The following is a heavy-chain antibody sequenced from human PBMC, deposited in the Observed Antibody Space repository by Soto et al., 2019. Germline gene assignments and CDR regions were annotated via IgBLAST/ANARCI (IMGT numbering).Heavy chain of an antibody. D-gene: IGHD2-2*01. V-gene: IGHV3-15*01. CDR2: IKSQTEGGTT. J-gene: IGHJ6*03. CDR3: TTGPRYCSSTSCFGDYYYYYYMDI. Sequence: EVQLVESGGGLVKPGGSLRLSCAASGFTFSSAWMSWVRQAPGKGLEWVGRIKSQTEGGTTDYAAPVKGRFTISRDDSKNTLYLQMNSLKTEDTAVYYCTTGPRYCSSTSCFGDYYYYYYMDIWGKGTTVTVSS. CDR1: GFTFSSAW.